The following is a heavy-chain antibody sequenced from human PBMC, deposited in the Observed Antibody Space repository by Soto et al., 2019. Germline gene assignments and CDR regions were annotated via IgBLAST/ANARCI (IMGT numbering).Heavy chain of an antibody. Sequence: GGSLRLSCAASGFTFSSYAMSWVRQAPGKGLEWVSAISGSGGSTYYADSVKGRFTISRDNSKNTLYLQMNSLRAEDTAVYYCAKGPYYYDSSGYYRWHYYYGMDVWGQGTTVTVSS. CDR1: GFTFSSYA. D-gene: IGHD3-22*01. J-gene: IGHJ6*02. V-gene: IGHV3-23*01. CDR2: ISGSGGST. CDR3: AKGPYYYDSSGYYRWHYYYGMDV.